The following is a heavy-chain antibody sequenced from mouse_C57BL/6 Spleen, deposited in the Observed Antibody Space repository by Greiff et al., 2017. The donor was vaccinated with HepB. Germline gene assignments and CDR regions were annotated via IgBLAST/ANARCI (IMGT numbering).Heavy chain of an antibody. CDR2: IRSKSNNYAT. CDR3: VRQGITTVVMDY. V-gene: IGHV10-1*01. D-gene: IGHD1-1*01. CDR1: GFSFNTYA. Sequence: EVQLQESGGGLVQPKGSLKLSCAASGFSFNTYAMNWVRQAPGKGLEWVARIRSKSNNYATYYADSVKDRFTISRDDSESMLYLQMNNLKTEDTAMYYCVRQGITTVVMDYWGQGTSVTVSS. J-gene: IGHJ4*01.